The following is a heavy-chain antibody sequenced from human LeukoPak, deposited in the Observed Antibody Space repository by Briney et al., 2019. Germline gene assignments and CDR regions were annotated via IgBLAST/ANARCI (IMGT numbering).Heavy chain of an antibody. D-gene: IGHD6-13*01. CDR2: INHSGST. J-gene: IGHJ4*02. CDR1: GGSFSGYY. Sequence: SETLSLTCAVYGGSFSGYYWSWIRQPPGKGLEWIGEINHSGSTNYNPSLKSRVTISVDTSKNQSSLKLSSVTAADTAVYYCASTGYSSILFDYWGQGTLVTVSS. V-gene: IGHV4-34*01. CDR3: ASTGYSSILFDY.